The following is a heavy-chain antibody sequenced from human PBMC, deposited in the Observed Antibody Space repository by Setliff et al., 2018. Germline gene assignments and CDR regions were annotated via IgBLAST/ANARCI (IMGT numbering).Heavy chain of an antibody. J-gene: IGHJ5*02. CDR3: ARHGLHCTNGICPPPFDP. Sequence: SETLSLTCTVSGDSINNNYWSWIRQPPGKGLERIGHIYYSGSTNYNPSLKSRVTISLDSSKTQFSLKLSSVTAADTAVYYCARHGLHCTNGICPPPFDPWGQGTLVTVSS. D-gene: IGHD2-8*01. CDR1: GDSINNNY. V-gene: IGHV4-59*08. CDR2: IYYSGST.